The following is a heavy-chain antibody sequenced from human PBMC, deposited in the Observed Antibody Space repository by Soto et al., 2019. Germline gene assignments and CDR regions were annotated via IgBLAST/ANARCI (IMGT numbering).Heavy chain of an antibody. J-gene: IGHJ3*02. V-gene: IGHV1-3*01. CDR3: ARDAPWDAFDI. CDR2: INAGNGNT. CDR1: GYTFTSYA. Sequence: GASVNVSCKASGYTFTSYAMHWVRQAPGQRLEWMGWINAGNGNTKYSQKFQGRVTITRDTSASTAYMELSSLRSEDTAVYYCARDAPWDAFDIWGQGTMVTVSS.